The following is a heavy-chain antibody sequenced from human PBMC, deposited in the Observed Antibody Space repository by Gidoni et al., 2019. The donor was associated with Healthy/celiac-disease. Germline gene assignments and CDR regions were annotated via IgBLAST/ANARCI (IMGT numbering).Heavy chain of an antibody. CDR2: IWYDGSNK. Sequence: QGQLVESGGGVVQPGRSLRISWAASGFTFSSYGMHWVRQAPVKGLEWVAVIWYDGSNKYYADSVKGRFTISRDNSKNTLYLQMNSLRAEDTAVYYCARGWEIDAFDIWGQGTMVTVSS. CDR1: GFTFSSYG. V-gene: IGHV3-33*01. J-gene: IGHJ3*02. CDR3: ARGWEIDAFDI. D-gene: IGHD1-26*01.